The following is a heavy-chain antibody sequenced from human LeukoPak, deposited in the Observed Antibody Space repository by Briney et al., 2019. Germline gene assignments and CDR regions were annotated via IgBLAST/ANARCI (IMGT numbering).Heavy chain of an antibody. D-gene: IGHD3-16*01. CDR2: IYYSGST. CDR1: GGSISSYY. V-gene: IGHV4-59*08. CDR3: ARLLGVYFDY. Sequence: KPSETLSLTCTVSGGSISSYYWSWIRQPPGKGLEWIGYIYYSGSTNYNPSLKSRVTISVDTSKNQFSLKLSSVTAEDTAVYYCARLLGVYFDYWGQGTLVTVSS. J-gene: IGHJ4*02.